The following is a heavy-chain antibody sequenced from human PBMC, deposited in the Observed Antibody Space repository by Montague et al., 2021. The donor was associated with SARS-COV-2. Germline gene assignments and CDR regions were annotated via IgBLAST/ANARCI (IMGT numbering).Heavy chain of an antibody. Sequence: SETLSLTCTVSGDSINSDTAFWGWVRQSPGKGLEWIGSMVYSGRSFYNGALRSRLTISVDTSKNQFSLELRAVTAADTGLYYCARHDHTDFGNPNWFDPWGQGTLVTVSS. CDR2: MVYSGRS. CDR1: GDSINSDTAF. D-gene: IGHD5-18*01. CDR3: ARHDHTDFGNPNWFDP. J-gene: IGHJ5*02. V-gene: IGHV4-39*01.